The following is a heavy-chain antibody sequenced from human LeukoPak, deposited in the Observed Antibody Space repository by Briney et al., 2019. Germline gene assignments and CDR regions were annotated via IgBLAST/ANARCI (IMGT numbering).Heavy chain of an antibody. CDR1: GYTFTSYG. V-gene: IGHV1-69*13. CDR2: IIPIFGTA. D-gene: IGHD2-2*02. J-gene: IGHJ5*02. Sequence: GASVKVSCKASGYTFTSYGISWVRQAPGQGLEWMGGIIPIFGTANYAQKFQGRVTITADESTSTAYMELSSLRSEDTAVYYCARMGLLPAAIQSWGQGTLVTVSS. CDR3: ARMGLLPAAIQS.